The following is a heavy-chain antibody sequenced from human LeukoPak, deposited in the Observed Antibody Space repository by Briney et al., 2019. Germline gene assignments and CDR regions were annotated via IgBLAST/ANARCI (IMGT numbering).Heavy chain of an antibody. Sequence: GGSLRLSCAASGFTFNYAWMSWVRQVPGKGLEWVGQTVSEIDGGTTDYATPVKGRFTISRDDSKSTLYLQMNSLKIEDTAVYYCTTDEDWNYARKDVWGQGATVIVSS. D-gene: IGHD1-7*01. J-gene: IGHJ6*02. CDR3: TTDEDWNYARKDV. CDR1: GFTFNYAW. V-gene: IGHV3-15*04. CDR2: TVSEIDGGTT.